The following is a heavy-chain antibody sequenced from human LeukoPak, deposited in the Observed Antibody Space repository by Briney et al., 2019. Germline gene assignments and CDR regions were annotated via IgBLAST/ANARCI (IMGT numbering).Heavy chain of an antibody. CDR1: GFTFDDYG. CDR3: AKPTMERDYSNSYCY. J-gene: IGHJ4*02. Sequence: PGGSLRLSCAASGFTFDDYGMSWVRQAPGKGLEWVSAISGSGGSTYYADSVKGRFTISRDNSKNTLYLQMNSLRAEDTAVYYCAKPTMERDYSNSYCYWGQGTLVTVSS. D-gene: IGHD4-11*01. CDR2: ISGSGGST. V-gene: IGHV3-23*01.